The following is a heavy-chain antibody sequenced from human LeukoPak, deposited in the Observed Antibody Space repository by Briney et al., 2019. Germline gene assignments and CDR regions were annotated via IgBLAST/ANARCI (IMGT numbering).Heavy chain of an antibody. CDR3: ARDYYGSGSLLPRFDY. Sequence: GGSLRLSCAASGFNFDDYAMHWVRQPPGKGLEWVSGISWNGGSVAYVDSVKGRFTISRDNADNALYLQMNTVRPEDTAFYFCARDYYGSGSLLPRFDYWGQGTLVTVSS. D-gene: IGHD3-10*01. V-gene: IGHV3-9*01. CDR2: ISWNGGSV. J-gene: IGHJ4*02. CDR1: GFNFDDYA.